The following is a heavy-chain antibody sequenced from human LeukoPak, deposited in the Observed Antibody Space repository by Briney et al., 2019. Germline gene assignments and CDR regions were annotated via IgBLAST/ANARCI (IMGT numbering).Heavy chain of an antibody. CDR2: IKSKTDGGTS. CDR3: TADTPSSSSQAFDH. Sequence: PGGSLRLSCAASGFTFSNAWMSWVRQAPGKGLEWVGRIKSKTDGGTSAYAAPVKGRFTISRDDSKNTLFLQMNSLKTEDTAMYYCTADTPSSSSQAFDHWGQGTLVTVSS. D-gene: IGHD6-19*01. CDR1: GFTFSNAW. J-gene: IGHJ4*02. V-gene: IGHV3-15*01.